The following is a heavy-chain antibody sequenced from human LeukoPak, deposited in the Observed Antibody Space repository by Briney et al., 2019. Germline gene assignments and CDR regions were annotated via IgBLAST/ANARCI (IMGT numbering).Heavy chain of an antibody. CDR3: ARDRPVSGYSSGCLDY. V-gene: IGHV3-48*01. CDR2: ISSSSSTI. Sequence: GGSLRLSCAASGFTFSSYSMNWVRQAPGKGLEWVSYISSSSSTIYYADSVKGRFTISRDNAKNSLYLQVNSLRAEDTAVYYCARDRPVSGYSSGCLDYWGQGTLVTVSS. CDR1: GFTFSSYS. D-gene: IGHD6-19*01. J-gene: IGHJ4*02.